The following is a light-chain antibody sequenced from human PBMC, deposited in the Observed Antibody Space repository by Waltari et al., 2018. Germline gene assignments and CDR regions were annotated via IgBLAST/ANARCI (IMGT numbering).Light chain of an antibody. CDR3: QSYDSSLSGGV. CDR2: GNS. Sequence: QSVLTQPPSVSGAQGQRVTISCTGSSSNIGAGSDLPWYQQLPGTAPKLLIYGNSNRPSGVPDRFSGSKSGTSASLAITGLQAEDEADYYCQSYDSSLSGGVFGGGTKLTVL. V-gene: IGLV1-40*01. J-gene: IGLJ2*01. CDR1: SSNIGAGSD.